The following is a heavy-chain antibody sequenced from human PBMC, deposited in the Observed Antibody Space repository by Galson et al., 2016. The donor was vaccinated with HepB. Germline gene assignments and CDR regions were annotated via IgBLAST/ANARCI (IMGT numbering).Heavy chain of an antibody. Sequence: SLRLSCAVSGSIFSDDYMSWLRQAPGKGLEWVAHVSSGGNAIYYADSVKGRFTISRDDVKNSLFLQMNSLRADDTAIYFCARQIYSSGSRDCFDPWGQGTRVTVSS. CDR3: ARQIYSSGSRDCFDP. CDR1: GSIFSDDY. CDR2: VSSGGNAI. D-gene: IGHD6-13*01. V-gene: IGHV3-11*01. J-gene: IGHJ5*02.